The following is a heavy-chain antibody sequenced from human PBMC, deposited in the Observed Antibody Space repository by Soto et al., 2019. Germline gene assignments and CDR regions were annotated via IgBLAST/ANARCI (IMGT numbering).Heavy chain of an antibody. V-gene: IGHV4-34*01. CDR1: GGSFSGYH. D-gene: IGHD5-18*01. CDR2: INHSGGT. J-gene: IGHJ4*02. Sequence: LSLTCAVYGGSFSGYHWIWIRQPPGKVLEWIGRINHSGGTNYNPSLKSRVTISLDTSKNQFSLKLSSVTAADTVVYYCARSSAYTFGSNAYSFDYCGPGGLVTGSS. CDR3: ARSSAYTFGSNAYSFDY.